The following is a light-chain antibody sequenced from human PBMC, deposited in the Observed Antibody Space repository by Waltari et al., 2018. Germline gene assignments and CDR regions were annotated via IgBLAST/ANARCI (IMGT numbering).Light chain of an antibody. CDR2: QDT. CDR3: QAWDSSTYHVV. Sequence: SYELTQPPSVSVSPGQTASITCSGDKLGDKYACWYQQKPGQSPVVVLYQDTKRPSGIPGRFPGSNSGNTATLTISGTQAMDEADYYCQAWDSSTYHVVFGGGTKLTVL. V-gene: IGLV3-1*01. CDR1: KLGDKY. J-gene: IGLJ2*01.